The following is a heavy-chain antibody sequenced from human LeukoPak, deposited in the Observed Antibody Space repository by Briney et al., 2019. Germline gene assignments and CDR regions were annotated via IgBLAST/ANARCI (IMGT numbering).Heavy chain of an antibody. CDR1: GFTFSSDA. J-gene: IGHJ4*02. V-gene: IGHV3-23*01. CDR2: VSGSGGST. CDR3: ATASGVSTWGYCGGDCYAPGGFDY. D-gene: IGHD2-21*02. Sequence: GRSLRLSCAASGFTFSSDAMSWVRQAPGKGLEWVSAVSGSGGSTYYTDSVTGRFNISRENSKNTLYLQMNSLRAEDTAVYYCATASGVSTWGYCGGDCYAPGGFDYWGQGTLVTVSS.